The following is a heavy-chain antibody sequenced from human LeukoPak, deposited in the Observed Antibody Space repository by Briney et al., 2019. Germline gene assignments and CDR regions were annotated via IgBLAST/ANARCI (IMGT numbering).Heavy chain of an antibody. CDR1: GFTFSSYS. CDR2: ISSSSSYI. J-gene: IGHJ4*02. CDR3: ARSKGIVVVPAAMSY. Sequence: PGGSLRLSCAAFGFTFSSYSMNWVRQAPGKGLEWVSSISSSSSYIYYADSVKGRFTISRDNAKNSLYLQMNSLRAEDTAVYYCARSKGIVVVPAAMSYWGQGTLVTVSS. V-gene: IGHV3-21*01. D-gene: IGHD2-2*01.